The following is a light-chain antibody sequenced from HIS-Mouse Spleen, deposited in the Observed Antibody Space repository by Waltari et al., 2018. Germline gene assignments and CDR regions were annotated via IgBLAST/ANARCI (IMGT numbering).Light chain of an antibody. CDR1: SSDVGRYNL. CDR3: CSYAGSWV. Sequence: QSALTQPASVSGSPGQSITISCTGTSSDVGRYNLVSWYQQHPGKAPKLMIYEGSKRPSGVSNRFSGSKSGNTASLTISGLQAEDEADYYCCSYAGSWVFGGGTKLTV. J-gene: IGLJ3*02. V-gene: IGLV2-23*01. CDR2: EGS.